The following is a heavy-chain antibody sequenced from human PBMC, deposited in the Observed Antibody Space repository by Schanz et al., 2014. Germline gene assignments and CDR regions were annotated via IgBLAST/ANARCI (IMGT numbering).Heavy chain of an antibody. CDR2: IIPIHGIV. D-gene: IGHD6-19*01. V-gene: IGHV1-69*09. CDR1: GGTFSTYP. CDR3: ARGGYSSGWSDQDIARFDS. Sequence: QVQLVQSGTEVKKPGASVKVSCKASGGTFSTYPINWLRQAPGQGLEWMGRIIPIHGIVNYAQRFQDRVRIAADKSTSAAYMELRSLRSDDTAAYYCARGGYSSGWSDQDIARFDSWGQGTLVTVSS. J-gene: IGHJ4*02.